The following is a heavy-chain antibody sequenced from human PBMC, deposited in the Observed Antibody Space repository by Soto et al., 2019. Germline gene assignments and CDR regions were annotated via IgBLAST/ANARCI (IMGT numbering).Heavy chain of an antibody. J-gene: IGHJ5*02. D-gene: IGHD2-15*01. Sequence: PVESLKISWKGSGYSFNSYWIGWVRQMPGKGLELMVIIYPGESDTRCSPSFQGQVTISADKSISTAYLQWSSLKPSDTARYYCARLVGRYGLFYXWGQGTLFTVSX. CDR3: ARLVGRYGLFYX. CDR2: IYPGESDT. CDR1: GYSFNSYW. V-gene: IGHV5-51*01.